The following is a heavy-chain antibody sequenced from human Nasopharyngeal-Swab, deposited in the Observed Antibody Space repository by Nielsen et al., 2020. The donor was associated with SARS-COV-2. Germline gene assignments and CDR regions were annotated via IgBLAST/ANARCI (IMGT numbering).Heavy chain of an antibody. J-gene: IGHJ5*02. CDR2: IYWDDDR. CDR3: AHSADYDILTGP. V-gene: IGHV2-5*02. D-gene: IGHD3-9*01. Sequence: RQAPGKALEWLAPIYWDDDRRYSPSLKSRLTITKDTSKNRVVLTMTNMDPVDTATYYCAHSADYDILTGPWGQGTLVTVSS.